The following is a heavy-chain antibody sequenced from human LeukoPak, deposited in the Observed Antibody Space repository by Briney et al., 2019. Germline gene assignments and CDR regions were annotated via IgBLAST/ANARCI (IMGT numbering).Heavy chain of an antibody. D-gene: IGHD3-10*01. CDR1: SGSISTSNYY. V-gene: IGHV4-61*01. CDR2: IYYSGST. CDR3: ARAIKTTMVRGVPRDYYYYMDV. Sequence: SETLSLTCTVSSGSISTSNYYWSWIRQPPGKGLEWIGYIYYSGSTNYNPSLKSRVTISVDTSKDQFSLKLSSVTAADTAVYYCARAIKTTMVRGVPRDYYYYMDVWGKGTTVTVSS. J-gene: IGHJ6*03.